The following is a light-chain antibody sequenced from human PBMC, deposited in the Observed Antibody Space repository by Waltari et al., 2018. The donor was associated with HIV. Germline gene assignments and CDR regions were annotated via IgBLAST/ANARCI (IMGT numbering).Light chain of an antibody. CDR3: QHYNSYPWT. CDR2: KAS. CDR1: QSGSNW. J-gene: IGKJ1*01. V-gene: IGKV1-5*03. Sequence: DIQMTQSPSLLAASMGDRVTFTCRASQSGSNWLAWYQQKPGRAPKLLIYKASSLESGVPSRFSGSGSGAEFTLTISSLQPDDIATYYCQHYNSYPWTFGQGTKVEIK.